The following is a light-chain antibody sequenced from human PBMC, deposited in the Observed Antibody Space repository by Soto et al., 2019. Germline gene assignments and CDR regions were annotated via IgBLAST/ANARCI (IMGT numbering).Light chain of an antibody. Sequence: DIQMSQSPSSLSASVGDRVTITCRASQSISSYLNWYQQKPGKAPKLLIYAASSLQSGVPSRFSVSGSGTDFTLTIISLQPADVATYYCQQRDSTPRAFGPGTKVDIK. V-gene: IGKV1-39*01. J-gene: IGKJ3*01. CDR2: AAS. CDR1: QSISSY. CDR3: QQRDSTPRA.